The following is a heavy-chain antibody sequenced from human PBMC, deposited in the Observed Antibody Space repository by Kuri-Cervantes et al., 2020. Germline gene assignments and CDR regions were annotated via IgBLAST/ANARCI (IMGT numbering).Heavy chain of an antibody. CDR1: GFTFTSSA. CDR2: IVVGSGNT. CDR3: ATAGANWGLNHFDS. V-gene: IGHV1-58*01. J-gene: IGHJ4*02. Sequence: SVKVSCKASGFTFTSSAVQWVRQARGQRLECIGWIVVGSGNTNYAQNFQERATITRDMSTSTAYMELRSLRSEDTAVYYCATAGANWGLNHFDSWGQGTLVTVSS. D-gene: IGHD7-27*01.